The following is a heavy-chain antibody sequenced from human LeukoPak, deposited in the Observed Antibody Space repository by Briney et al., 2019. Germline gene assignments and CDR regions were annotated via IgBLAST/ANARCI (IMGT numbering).Heavy chain of an antibody. J-gene: IGHJ4*02. D-gene: IGHD3-3*01. Sequence: PGGSLRLSCAASGFTVSTYDMHWVRQAPGEGPQWIAYFGISGTIYYADSVRGRFTISRDSAKNSLHLEMNSLRADDTAIYYCAAYGFYPYWGKGTPVTVSS. CDR3: AAYGFYPY. CDR2: FGISGTI. CDR1: GFTVSTYD. V-gene: IGHV3-48*01.